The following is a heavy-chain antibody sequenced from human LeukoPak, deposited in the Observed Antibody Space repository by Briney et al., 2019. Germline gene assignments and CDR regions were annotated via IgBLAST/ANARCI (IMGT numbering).Heavy chain of an antibody. CDR1: GFTFSSYA. J-gene: IGHJ4*02. CDR3: ARDERLLSFLK. D-gene: IGHD3-3*01. V-gene: IGHV3-30*04. CDR2: ISYDGSNK. Sequence: GGSLRLSCVASGFTFSSYAMHWVRQAPGKGREWVAVISYDGSNKYYADSVKGRFTISRDNSKNTLYLQMNSLRAEDTAVYYCARDERLLSFLKWGQGTLVTVSS.